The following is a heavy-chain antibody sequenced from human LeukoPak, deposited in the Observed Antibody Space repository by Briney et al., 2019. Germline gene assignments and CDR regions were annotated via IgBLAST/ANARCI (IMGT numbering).Heavy chain of an antibody. CDR1: GYTFTSYY. CDR2: INPSGGST. J-gene: IGHJ6*03. CDR3: ARGPEERPGIVVVPAAATPYYYYYMDV. D-gene: IGHD2-2*01. Sequence: ASVKVSCKASGYTFTSYYMHWVRQAPGQGLEWMGIINPSGGSTSYAQKFQGRVTMTRDTSTSTVYMELSSLRSEDTAVYYCARGPEERPGIVVVPAAATPYYYYYMDVWGKGTTVTVSS. V-gene: IGHV1-46*01.